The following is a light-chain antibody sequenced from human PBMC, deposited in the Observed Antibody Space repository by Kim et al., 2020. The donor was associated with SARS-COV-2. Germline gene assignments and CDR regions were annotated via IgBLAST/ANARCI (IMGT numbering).Light chain of an antibody. J-gene: IGKJ4*01. V-gene: IGKV6-21*01. Sequence: LSPKEKVTITCRASQSIGTKLHWYQQKPGQSPKLLIKSASQSFSGVPSRFSGSGSGTDFTLTINGLEVEDAATYYCHQTSSFPLTFGGGTKVDIK. CDR3: HQTSSFPLT. CDR2: SAS. CDR1: QSIGTK.